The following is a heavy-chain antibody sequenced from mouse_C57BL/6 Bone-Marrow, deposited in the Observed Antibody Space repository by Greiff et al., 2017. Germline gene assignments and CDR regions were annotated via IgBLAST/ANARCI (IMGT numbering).Heavy chain of an antibody. Sequence: DVHLVESGGGLVKPGGSLKLSCAASGFTFSDYGMHWVRQAPEKGLEWVAYISSGSSTIYYADTVKGRFTISRDNAKNTLFLQMTSLRSEDTAMYYCARNGSHYFDYWGQGTTLTVSS. D-gene: IGHD2-2*01. V-gene: IGHV5-17*01. CDR3: ARNGSHYFDY. CDR2: ISSGSSTI. J-gene: IGHJ2*01. CDR1: GFTFSDYG.